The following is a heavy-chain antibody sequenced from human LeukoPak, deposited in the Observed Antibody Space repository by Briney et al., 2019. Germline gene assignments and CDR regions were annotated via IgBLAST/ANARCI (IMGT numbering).Heavy chain of an antibody. J-gene: IGHJ3*02. CDR1: GYTFTSYY. V-gene: IGHV1-46*01. CDR2: INPSGGST. D-gene: IGHD6-25*01. Sequence: ASVKVSCKASGYTFTSYYMHWVRQAPGQGLEWRGIINPSGGSTSYAQKFQGRVTMTRDMSTSTVYMELSSLRSEHTAVYYCARGGSQNAFDIWGQGTMVTVSS. CDR3: ARGGSQNAFDI.